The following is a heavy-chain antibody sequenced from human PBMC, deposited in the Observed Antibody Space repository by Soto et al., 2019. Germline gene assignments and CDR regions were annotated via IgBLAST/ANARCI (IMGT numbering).Heavy chain of an antibody. CDR1: GFSLSTSGVG. J-gene: IGHJ6*02. Sequence: QITLKESGPTLVKPTQPLTLTCTFSGFSLSTSGVGVGWIRQPPGKALEWLALIYWNDDKRYSPSLKSRLTITKDTSKNQVVLTMTNMDPVDTATYYCAHTNYDFWSGHGLDVWGQGTTVTVSS. V-gene: IGHV2-5*01. D-gene: IGHD3-3*01. CDR3: AHTNYDFWSGHGLDV. CDR2: IYWNDDK.